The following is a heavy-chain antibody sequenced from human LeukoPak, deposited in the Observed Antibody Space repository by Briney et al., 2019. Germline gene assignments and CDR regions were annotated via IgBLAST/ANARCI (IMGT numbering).Heavy chain of an antibody. V-gene: IGHV3-30-3*01. CDR1: GFTFSSYA. Sequence: PGGSLRLSCAASGFTFSSYAMHGVRQAPGKGLEWGAVISYDGSNKYYADSVKGRFTISRDNSKNTVYLQMNSLIPEDTAVYYCAKEVNLLPFDYWGQGTLVTVSS. J-gene: IGHJ4*02. D-gene: IGHD1-14*01. CDR2: ISYDGSNK. CDR3: AKEVNLLPFDY.